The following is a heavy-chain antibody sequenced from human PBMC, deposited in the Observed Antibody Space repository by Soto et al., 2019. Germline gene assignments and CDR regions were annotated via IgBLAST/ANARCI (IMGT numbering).Heavy chain of an antibody. Sequence: QVQLVQSGAEVKKPGASVKVSCKASGYTFTTYAITWVRQAPGQGLEWMGWISGYNGHTNYAQKFQGRVTMTTDTSTSTAYMELRSLRSDDTAVYYRATATMIMTPNWFYPWRQGTLVTVSS. V-gene: IGHV1-18*01. CDR1: GYTFTTYA. CDR2: ISGYNGHT. D-gene: IGHD3-16*01. CDR3: ATATMIMTPNWFYP. J-gene: IGHJ5*02.